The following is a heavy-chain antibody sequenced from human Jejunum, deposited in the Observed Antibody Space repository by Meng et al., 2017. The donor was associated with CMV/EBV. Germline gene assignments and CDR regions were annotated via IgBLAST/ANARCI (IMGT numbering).Heavy chain of an antibody. J-gene: IGHJ4*02. CDR1: GYIFTNYD. D-gene: IGHD6-19*01. V-gene: IGHV1-18*01. CDR3: ARDPSNTSGRYAYFDY. Sequence: QVQLVQSGAEVKKPGASMKVSCKASGYIFTNYDISWVRQAPGQGLEWMGWISVKNGEAKYPQNFQGRVTMTTDTTTNTAYMDLRSLRSDDTAVYYCARDPSNTSGRYAYFDYWGQGTLVTVSS. CDR2: ISVKNGEA.